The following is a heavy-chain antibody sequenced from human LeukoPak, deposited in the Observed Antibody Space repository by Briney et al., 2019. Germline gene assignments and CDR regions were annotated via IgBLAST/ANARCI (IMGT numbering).Heavy chain of an antibody. CDR1: GGSFSGYY. J-gene: IGHJ6*03. Sequence: SETLSLTCAVYGGSFSGYYWSWIRQPPGKGLEWIGEINHSGSANYNPSLKSRVTISVDTSKNQFSLKLSSVTAADTAFYYCASQGHHGKIVGTTLSYFYMDVWGKGTTVTVSS. CDR3: ASQGHHGKIVGTTLSYFYMDV. CDR2: INHSGSA. V-gene: IGHV4-34*01. D-gene: IGHD1-26*01.